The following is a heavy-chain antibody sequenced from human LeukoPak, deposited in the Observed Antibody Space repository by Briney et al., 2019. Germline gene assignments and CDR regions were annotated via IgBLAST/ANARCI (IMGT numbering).Heavy chain of an antibody. J-gene: IGHJ4*02. CDR3: ARDSSGWWLSGDYFDY. CDR1: AFTVSSNY. Sequence: GGSLRLSCAASAFTVSSNYMSWVRQAPGKGLEWVAVISYDGSNKYYADSVKGRFTISRDNSKNTLYLQMNSLRAEDTAVYYCARDSSGWWLSGDYFDYWGQGTLVTVSS. D-gene: IGHD6-19*01. CDR2: ISYDGSNK. V-gene: IGHV3-30-3*01.